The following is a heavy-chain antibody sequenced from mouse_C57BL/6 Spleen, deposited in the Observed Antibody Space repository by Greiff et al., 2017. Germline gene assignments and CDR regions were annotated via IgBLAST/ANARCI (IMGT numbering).Heavy chain of an antibody. CDR3: ARSRSNYVDY. CDR1: GYTFTSYW. V-gene: IGHV1-64*01. Sequence: QVQLQQPGAELVKPGASVKLSCKASGYTFTSYWMHWVKQRPGQGLEWIGMIHPNSGSTNYNEKVKSKATLTVDNSSSTAYMQLSSLTSKDSAVYYCARSRSNYVDYWGRGTTLTVSS. J-gene: IGHJ2*01. CDR2: IHPNSGST.